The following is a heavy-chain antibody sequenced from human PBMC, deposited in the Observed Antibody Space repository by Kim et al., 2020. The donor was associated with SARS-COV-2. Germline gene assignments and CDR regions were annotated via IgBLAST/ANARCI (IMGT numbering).Heavy chain of an antibody. V-gene: IGHV3-23*01. Sequence: GGSLRLSCAASGFTFSSYAMSWVRQAPGKGLEWVSAISGSGGSTYYADSVKGRFTISRDNSKNTLYLQMNSLRAEDTAVYYCAKVPGRGSSWYTSRSHYYYYGMDVWGQGTTVTVSS. CDR2: ISGSGGST. CDR1: GFTFSSYA. D-gene: IGHD6-13*01. CDR3: AKVPGRGSSWYTSRSHYYYYGMDV. J-gene: IGHJ6*02.